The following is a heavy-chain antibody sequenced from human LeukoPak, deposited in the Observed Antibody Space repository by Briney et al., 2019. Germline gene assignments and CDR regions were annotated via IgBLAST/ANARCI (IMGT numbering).Heavy chain of an antibody. V-gene: IGHV1-18*01. Sequence: GASVKVSCKASGYTFTTYGINWMRQAPGQGLEWMGWISAYNGNTNYAQKLQGRVTMTTDTSTSTAYMELRSLRSDDTAVYYCAKGSRGYCSSTSRHRLTWGQGTLVTVSS. CDR3: AKGSRGYCSSTSRHRLT. J-gene: IGHJ5*02. D-gene: IGHD2-2*01. CDR1: GYTFTTYG. CDR2: ISAYNGNT.